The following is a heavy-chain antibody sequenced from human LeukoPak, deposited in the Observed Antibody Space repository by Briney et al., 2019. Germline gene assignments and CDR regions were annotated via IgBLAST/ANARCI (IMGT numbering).Heavy chain of an antibody. CDR3: AREVSEGFDF. V-gene: IGHV3-21*01. J-gene: IGHJ4*02. Sequence: GGSLRLSCTASGFTFSGYSMSWIRQAPGKGLEWVSSFGTRSTSIYHAGSVKGRFAISRDNAKNSLYLQMNSLRAEDTALYYCAREVSEGFDFWGQGTLVTVSS. CDR1: GFTFSGYS. D-gene: IGHD3-22*01. CDR2: FGTRSTSI.